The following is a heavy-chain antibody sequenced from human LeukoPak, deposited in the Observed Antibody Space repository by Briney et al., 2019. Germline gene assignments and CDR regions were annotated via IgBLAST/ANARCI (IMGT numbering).Heavy chain of an antibody. CDR3: ASIAPDSSAFDI. Sequence: SETLSLTCAVSGGSISSGGYSWSWIRQPPGKGLEWIGYIYHSGSTYYNPSLKSRVTISVDRSKNQFSLKLSSVTAADTAVYYCASIAPDSSAFDIWGQGTMVTVSS. J-gene: IGHJ3*02. CDR2: IYHSGST. CDR1: GGSISSGGYS. V-gene: IGHV4-30-2*01. D-gene: IGHD2-21*02.